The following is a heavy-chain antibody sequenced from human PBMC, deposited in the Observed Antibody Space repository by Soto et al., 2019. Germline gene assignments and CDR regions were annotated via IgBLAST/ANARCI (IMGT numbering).Heavy chain of an antibody. CDR3: AKDSRTRVQFGDAFDI. V-gene: IGHV3-23*01. Sequence: EVQLLESGGGLVQPGGSLRLSCAASGFTFSSYAMSWVRQAPGKGLEWVSAISGSGGSTYYADSVKGRFTISRDNSKNTLYLQMNSLRAEDTAVYYCAKDSRTRVQFGDAFDIWGQGTMVTVSS. J-gene: IGHJ3*02. CDR1: GFTFSSYA. CDR2: ISGSGGST. D-gene: IGHD3-10*01.